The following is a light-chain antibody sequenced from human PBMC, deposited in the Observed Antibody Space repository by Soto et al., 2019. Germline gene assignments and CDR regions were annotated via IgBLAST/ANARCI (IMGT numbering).Light chain of an antibody. V-gene: IGLV2-14*01. J-gene: IGLJ1*01. CDR1: SSDVGYYNY. CDR2: DVN. Sequence: QSALTQPASVSGSPGQSIAISCTGTSSDVGYYNYVSWYQQHPGKAPNVMIYDVNNRPSGISNRFSGSKSGDTASLTISGLQAEDEADYFCCSYAGTVAYVFGTGTKVTVL. CDR3: CSYAGTVAYV.